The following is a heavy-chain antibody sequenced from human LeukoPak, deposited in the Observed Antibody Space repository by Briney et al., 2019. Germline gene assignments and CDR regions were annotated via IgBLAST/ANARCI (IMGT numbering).Heavy chain of an antibody. D-gene: IGHD4-11*01. J-gene: IGHJ6*03. CDR3: AKASSNHPYYYYYMDV. Sequence: GGSLRLSCAASGFTFSSYAMSWVRQAPGKGLEWVSAISGSGGSTYHADSVKGRFTISRDNSKNTLYLQMNSLRAEDTAVYYCAKASSNHPYYYYYMDVWGIGTTVTVSS. V-gene: IGHV3-23*01. CDR1: GFTFSSYA. CDR2: ISGSGGST.